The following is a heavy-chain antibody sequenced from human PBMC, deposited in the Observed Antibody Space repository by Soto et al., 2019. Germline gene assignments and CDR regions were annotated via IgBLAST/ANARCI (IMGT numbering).Heavy chain of an antibody. CDR3: VKVRRVSIKRLYYYDSSGYYLGDFDY. D-gene: IGHD3-22*01. CDR2: ISSNGGST. Sequence: PGGSLRLSCSASGFTFSSYAMHWVRQAPGKGLEYVSAISSNGGSTYYADSVKGRFTISRDNSKNTLYLQMSSLRAEDTAVYYCVKVRRVSIKRLYYYDSSGYYLGDFDYWGQGTLVTVSS. CDR1: GFTFSSYA. V-gene: IGHV3-64D*06. J-gene: IGHJ4*02.